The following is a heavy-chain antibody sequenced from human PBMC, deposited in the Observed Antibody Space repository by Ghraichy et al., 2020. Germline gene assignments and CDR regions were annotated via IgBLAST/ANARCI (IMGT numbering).Heavy chain of an antibody. CDR1: GFTFSNFE. D-gene: IGHD6-19*01. CDR3: ARGYSSAWLASFDY. Sequence: GGSPRLSCAASGFTFSNFEMNWVRQAPGKGLEWISDISSSGDNIYYADSVKGRFTISRDNAKNSLYLQMNSLRAEDTAVYYCARGYSSAWLASFDYWGQGTLVTVSS. CDR2: ISSSGDNI. V-gene: IGHV3-48*03. J-gene: IGHJ4*02.